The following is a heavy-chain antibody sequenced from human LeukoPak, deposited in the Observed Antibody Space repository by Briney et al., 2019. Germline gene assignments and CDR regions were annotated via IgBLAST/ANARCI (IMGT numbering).Heavy chain of an antibody. D-gene: IGHD3-22*01. Sequence: PSETLSLTCAVYGGSFSGYYWSWIRQPPGKGLEWIGSIYYSGSTYYNPSLKSRVTISVDTSKNQFSLKLSSVTAADTAVYYCARNYYDSSGRDAFDIWGQGTMVTVSS. CDR3: ARNYYDSSGRDAFDI. J-gene: IGHJ3*02. CDR1: GGSFSGYY. V-gene: IGHV4-34*01. CDR2: IYYSGST.